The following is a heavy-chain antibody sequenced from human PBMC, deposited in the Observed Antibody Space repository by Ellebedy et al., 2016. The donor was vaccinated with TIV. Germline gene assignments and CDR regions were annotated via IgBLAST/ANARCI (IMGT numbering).Heavy chain of an antibody. V-gene: IGHV5-10-1*01. D-gene: IGHD3-16*01. Sequence: KVSCKGSGYRFTSYYINWVRQMPGKGLEWMGRIDPSDSYANYSPSFQGHVTISADKSINTAYLQWSSLKASDTAMYYCARLPRGVDAFDIWGQGKMVTVSS. CDR2: IDPSDSYA. J-gene: IGHJ3*02. CDR3: ARLPRGVDAFDI. CDR1: GYRFTSYY.